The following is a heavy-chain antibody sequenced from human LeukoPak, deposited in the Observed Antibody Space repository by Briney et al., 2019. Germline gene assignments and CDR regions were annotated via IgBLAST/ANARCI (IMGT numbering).Heavy chain of an antibody. J-gene: IGHJ4*02. Sequence: PGGSLRLSCAVSGITLSNYGMSWVRQAPGKGLERVAGISDSGGSTNYADSVKGRFTISRDNPKNTLYLQMNSLRAEDTAVYSCARRGVVIRVILVGFHKEAFYFDSWGQGALVTVSS. CDR2: ISDSGGST. CDR1: GITLSNYG. V-gene: IGHV3-23*01. CDR3: ARRGVVIRVILVGFHKEAFYFDS. D-gene: IGHD3-22*01.